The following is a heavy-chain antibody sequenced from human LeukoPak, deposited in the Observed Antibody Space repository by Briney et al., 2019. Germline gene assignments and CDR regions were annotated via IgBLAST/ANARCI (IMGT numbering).Heavy chain of an antibody. J-gene: IGHJ4*02. CDR1: GFTFSSYA. CDR2: ISYDGSNK. D-gene: IGHD3-22*01. Sequence: GGSLRLSCAASGFTFSSYAMHWVRQAPGKGLEWVAVISYDGSNKYYADSVKGRFTISRDNSKNTLYLQMNSLRAEDTAVYYCATDYYYDSSGSYYTVDYWGQGTLVTVSS. V-gene: IGHV3-30*04. CDR3: ATDYYYDSSGSYYTVDY.